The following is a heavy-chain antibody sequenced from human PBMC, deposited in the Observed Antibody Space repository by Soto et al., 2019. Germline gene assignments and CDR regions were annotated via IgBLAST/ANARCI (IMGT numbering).Heavy chain of an antibody. CDR1: GFTFSSYS. V-gene: IGHV3-21*04. CDR2: ISSSSSYI. D-gene: IGHD2-2*01. J-gene: IGHJ6*02. Sequence: GGSLRLSCAASGFTFSSYSMNWVRQAPGKGLEWVSSISSSSSYIYYADSVKGRFTISRDNAKNSLYLQMNSLIAEDTAMYYCARLPIVVVPAAMLNYYYYGMDVWGQGTTVTVSS. CDR3: ARLPIVVVPAAMLNYYYYGMDV.